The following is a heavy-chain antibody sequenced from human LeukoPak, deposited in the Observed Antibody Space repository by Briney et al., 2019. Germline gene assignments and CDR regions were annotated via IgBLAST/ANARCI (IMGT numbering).Heavy chain of an antibody. CDR1: GGTFSSYA. Sequence: SVKVSCKASGGTFSSYAISWVRQAPGQGLEWMGGIIPIFGTANYAQKFQGRVTITADESTSTAYMELSSLRSEDTAVYYCARGHVITMVRGVITVGWFDPWGQGTLVTVSS. D-gene: IGHD3-10*01. J-gene: IGHJ5*02. CDR3: ARGHVITMVRGVITVGWFDP. CDR2: IIPIFGTA. V-gene: IGHV1-69*13.